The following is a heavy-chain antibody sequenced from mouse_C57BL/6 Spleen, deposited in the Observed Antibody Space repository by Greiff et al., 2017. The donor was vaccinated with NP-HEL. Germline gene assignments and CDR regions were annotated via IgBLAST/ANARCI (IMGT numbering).Heavy chain of an antibody. CDR1: GYTFTDYE. V-gene: IGHV1-15*01. J-gene: IGHJ3*01. Sequence: VQLQQSGAELVRPGASVTLSCKASGYTFTDYEMHWVKQTPVHGLEWIGAIDPETGGTAYNQKFKGKAILTADKSSSTAYMELRSLTSEDSAVYYCTRSPGYYGSSGNWFAYWGQGTLVTVSA. CDR2: IDPETGGT. CDR3: TRSPGYYGSSGNWFAY. D-gene: IGHD1-1*01.